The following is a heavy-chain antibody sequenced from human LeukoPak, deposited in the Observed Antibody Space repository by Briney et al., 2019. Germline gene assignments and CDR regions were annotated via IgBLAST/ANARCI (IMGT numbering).Heavy chain of an antibody. CDR3: ARTRHSNSFSNGFDP. CDR1: GFTFSTYW. V-gene: IGHV3-7*01. J-gene: IGHJ5*02. CDR2: IKQDGSEK. Sequence: GGSLRLSCAPSGFTFSTYWMSWVRQAPGKGLEWVANIKQDGSEKYYVDSVKGRFTISRDNAKNSLYLQMNSLRAEDTAVYYCARTRHSNSFSNGFDPWGQGTLVTVSS. D-gene: IGHD6-13*01.